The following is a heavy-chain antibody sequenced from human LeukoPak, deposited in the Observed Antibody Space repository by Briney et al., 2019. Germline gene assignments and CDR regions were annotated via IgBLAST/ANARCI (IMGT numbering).Heavy chain of an antibody. Sequence: SETLSLTCTVSGGSMSSSSYYWGWIRQPPGKGLEWIGSIYYSGSTYYNPSLKSRVTISVDTSKNQFSLKLTSVTAADTAVYYCAKDCDYGPNYFDYWGQGTLVTVSS. D-gene: IGHD4-17*01. V-gene: IGHV4-39*02. CDR3: AKDCDYGPNYFDY. CDR1: GGSMSSSSYY. J-gene: IGHJ4*02. CDR2: IYYSGST.